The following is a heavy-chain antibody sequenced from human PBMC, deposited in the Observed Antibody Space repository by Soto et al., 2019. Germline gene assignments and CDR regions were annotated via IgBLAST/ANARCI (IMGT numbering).Heavy chain of an antibody. J-gene: IGHJ6*02. Sequence: SETLSLTSTVSGGFTRSYYWLWIRQPPANGLEWIGYIYYSGSTNYNPSLRSRVTISVDTAKNQFSLKLSSVTAADTAVYYCARDQGYSSSRGYYYGMDVWGQGTTVT. D-gene: IGHD6-13*01. CDR3: ARDQGYSSSRGYYYGMDV. CDR2: IYYSGST. CDR1: GGFTRSYY. V-gene: IGHV4-59*01.